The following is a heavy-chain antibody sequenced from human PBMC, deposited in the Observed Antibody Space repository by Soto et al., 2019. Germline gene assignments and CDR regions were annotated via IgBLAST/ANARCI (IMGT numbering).Heavy chain of an antibody. CDR1: GGSISSSSYY. J-gene: IGHJ4*02. D-gene: IGHD1-26*01. V-gene: IGHV4-39*01. CDR3: ARHESGTSYFDY. CDR2: IYYSGST. Sequence: SETLSLTCTVSGGSISSSSYYWGWIRQPPGKGLEWIGSIYYSGSTYYNPSLKSGVTISVDTSKNQLSLKLSSVTAADTAVYYCARHESGTSYFDYWGRGTLVTVSS.